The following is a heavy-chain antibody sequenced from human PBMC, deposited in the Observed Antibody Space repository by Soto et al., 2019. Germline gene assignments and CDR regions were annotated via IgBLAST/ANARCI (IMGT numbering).Heavy chain of an antibody. CDR3: ARGQVMGHAHFDY. CDR1: GFTVTTNC. Sequence: EVQLVESGGGLIQPGGSLRLSCAASGFTVTTNCMSWVRQAPGKGLEWVSLIYSGDVTHYADCVRVRFSISRDSSKNTLYIQMNSLRAEDTAVYYCARGQVMGHAHFDYWDQGALVTVSS. CDR2: IYSGDVT. D-gene: IGHD2-8*01. J-gene: IGHJ4*02. V-gene: IGHV3-53*01.